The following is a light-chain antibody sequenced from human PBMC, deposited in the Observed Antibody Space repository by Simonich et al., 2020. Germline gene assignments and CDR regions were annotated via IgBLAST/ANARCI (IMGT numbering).Light chain of an antibody. Sequence: QSALTQPRSVSGSPGQSVTISCTGTSSDVVGYNYVSWYQQHPGKAPKLMIYDVSKRPSGVPYRFSGSKSGNSASLTISGLQAEDEADYYCCSYAGSYTVFGGGTKLTVL. CDR3: CSYAGSYTV. V-gene: IGLV2-11*01. CDR2: DVS. J-gene: IGLJ3*02. CDR1: SSDVVGYNY.